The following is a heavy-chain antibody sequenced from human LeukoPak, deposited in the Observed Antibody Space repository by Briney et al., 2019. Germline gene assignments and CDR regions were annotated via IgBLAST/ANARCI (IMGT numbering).Heavy chain of an antibody. CDR1: GFTFSSYE. J-gene: IGHJ6*02. CDR3: TRGHSMDV. Sequence: GGSLRLSCAISGFTFSSYEMNWVRQAPGKGLEWVSYITLSSTTIYYADSVKGRFTISRDNAKNSLYLQVNSLRDEDTAVYYCTRGHSMDVWGQGTPVTVSS. V-gene: IGHV3-48*02. CDR2: ITLSSTTI.